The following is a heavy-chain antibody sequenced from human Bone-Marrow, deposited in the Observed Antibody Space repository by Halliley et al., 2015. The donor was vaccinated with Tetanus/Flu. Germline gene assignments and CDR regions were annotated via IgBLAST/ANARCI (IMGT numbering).Heavy chain of an antibody. CDR2: ISVDSNFK. Sequence: SLRLSCAGSGFVFNVYGMNWVRQAPGKGLEWVSSISVDSNFKYYGDSMKGRFTISRDNPKNSLYLQIDSLRVEDTAVYFCVRERGQWWFDMWGQGTLVSVSS. CDR3: VRERGQWWFDM. D-gene: IGHD2-8*01. J-gene: IGHJ3*02. CDR1: GFVFNVYG. V-gene: IGHV3-21*01.